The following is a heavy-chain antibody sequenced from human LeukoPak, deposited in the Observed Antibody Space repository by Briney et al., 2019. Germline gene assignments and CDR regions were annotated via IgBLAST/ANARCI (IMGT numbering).Heavy chain of an antibody. CDR1: SGSISSSTYY. D-gene: IGHD5-24*01. J-gene: IGHJ4*02. CDR3: ARAVGTDGYNLWVY. Sequence: SGTLSLTCAVSSGSISSSTYYWGWIRQPPGKGLEWIGTIYYTGSTYYNPSLKSRVTISVDTSKNQFSLKLTSVTAADKAVYYCARAVGTDGYNLWVYWGQGTLVTVSS. CDR2: IYYTGST. V-gene: IGHV4-39*07.